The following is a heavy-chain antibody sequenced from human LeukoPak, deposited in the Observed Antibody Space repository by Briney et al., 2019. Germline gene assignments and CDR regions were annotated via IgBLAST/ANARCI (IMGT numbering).Heavy chain of an antibody. D-gene: IGHD3-10*01. V-gene: IGHV3-43*02. CDR3: AKDQVDGGADY. Sequence: GGSLTLTCAASGFAFHNYALHWVRQAAGKGLEWVSLTSGDGITTYFAHSVKGRFTISIDNSKSSLFLQMNSLRTEDAALYYCAKDQVDGGADYWGQGTLVTVSS. CDR1: GFAFHNYA. CDR2: TSGDGITT. J-gene: IGHJ4*02.